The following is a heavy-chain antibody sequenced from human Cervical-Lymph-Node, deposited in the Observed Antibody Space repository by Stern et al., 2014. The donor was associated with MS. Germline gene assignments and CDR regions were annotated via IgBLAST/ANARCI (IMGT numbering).Heavy chain of an antibody. V-gene: IGHV1-69*12. Sequence: QVQLVQSGAEVKKPGSSGKVSCKASGGTFSSYAISWVRHAPGQGLEWMGGIITIFCTANYAQKFQGRVTITADESTSTAYMELSSLRSEDTAVYYCARAPAYYDSSGYYRYYYYGMDVWGQGTTVTVSS. J-gene: IGHJ6*02. CDR3: ARAPAYYDSSGYYRYYYYGMDV. CDR1: GGTFSSYA. D-gene: IGHD3-22*01. CDR2: IITIFCTA.